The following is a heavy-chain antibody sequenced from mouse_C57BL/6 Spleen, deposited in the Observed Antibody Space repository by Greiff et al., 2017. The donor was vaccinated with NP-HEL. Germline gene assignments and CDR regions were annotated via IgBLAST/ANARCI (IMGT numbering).Heavy chain of an antibody. CDR3: ARAYDGYRYWYFDV. CDR2: INPNNGGT. Sequence: EVQLQQSGPELVKPGASVKISCKASGYTFTDYYMNWVKQSHGKSLEWIGDINPNNGGTSYNQKFKGKATLTVDKSSSTAYMELRSLTSEDSAVYYCARAYDGYRYWYFDVWGTGTTVTVSS. V-gene: IGHV1-26*01. D-gene: IGHD2-3*01. J-gene: IGHJ1*03. CDR1: GYTFTDYY.